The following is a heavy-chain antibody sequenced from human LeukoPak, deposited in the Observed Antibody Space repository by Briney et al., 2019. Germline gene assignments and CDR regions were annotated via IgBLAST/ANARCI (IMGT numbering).Heavy chain of an antibody. V-gene: IGHV4-59*01. Sequence: SETQSLTCTVSVDSISSYNWSWIRQPPGKGLEWIRYIYYSGSTNYNPALKSRVTISVDTSKNQFSLKLSSVTAADTAVYYCARNPPMAYYFDYWGQGTLVTVSS. CDR3: ARNPPMAYYFDY. CDR2: IYYSGST. D-gene: IGHD5-24*01. J-gene: IGHJ4*02. CDR1: VDSISSYN.